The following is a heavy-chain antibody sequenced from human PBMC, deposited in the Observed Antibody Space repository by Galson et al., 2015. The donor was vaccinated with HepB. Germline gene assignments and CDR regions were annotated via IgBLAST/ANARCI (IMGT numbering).Heavy chain of an antibody. CDR1: GGSFSGYS. Sequence: ETLSLTCGVYGGSFSGYSWSWIRQSPGKGLEWIGEINHSGSTNYNPSLKSRVAISADTSKNRFSLKLNSVTAADTAVYYCARVVYYDFWNGFGPWGQGTLVTVSS. CDR2: INHSGST. J-gene: IGHJ5*02. CDR3: ARVVYYDFWNGFGP. V-gene: IGHV4-34*01. D-gene: IGHD3-3*01.